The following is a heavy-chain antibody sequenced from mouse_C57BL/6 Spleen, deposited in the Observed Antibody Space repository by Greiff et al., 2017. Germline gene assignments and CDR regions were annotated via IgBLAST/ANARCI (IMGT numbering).Heavy chain of an antibody. CDR1: GYTFTSYW. D-gene: IGHD1-1*01. J-gene: IGHJ4*01. V-gene: IGHV1-74*01. Sequence: VKLQESGAELVKPGASVKVSCKASGYTFTSYWMHWVKQRPGQGLEWIGRIHPSDSDTNYNQKFKGKATLTVDKSSSTAYMQLSILTSEDSAVYYCTILNYGYAMDYWGQGTSVTVSS. CDR3: TILNYGYAMDY. CDR2: IHPSDSDT.